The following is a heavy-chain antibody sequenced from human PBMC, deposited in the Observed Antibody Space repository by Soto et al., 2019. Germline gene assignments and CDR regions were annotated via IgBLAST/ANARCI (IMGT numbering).Heavy chain of an antibody. CDR3: ARGITLPTPLDY. Sequence: ASVKVCCKASGYTFKSYAIHWVRQAPGQRLEWMGWINAGNGNTKYSQKFQGRVTITRDTSASTAYMELSSLRSEDTAVYYCARGITLPTPLDYWGQGTLVTV. CDR2: INAGNGNT. D-gene: IGHD1-20*01. CDR1: GYTFKSYA. J-gene: IGHJ4*02. V-gene: IGHV1-3*01.